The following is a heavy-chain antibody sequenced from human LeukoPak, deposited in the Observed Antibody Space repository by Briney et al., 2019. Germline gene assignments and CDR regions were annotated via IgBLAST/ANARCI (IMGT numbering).Heavy chain of an antibody. Sequence: ASVKVSCKASGYAFTGYYIHWVRQAPGQGLEWMGWINPGGGVTKSAQKFQGRVTMTTDKSINTVYMELNRLTSDDTAVYFCARGPNHYYYMDVWGKGTTVTVSS. CDR3: ARGPNHYYYMDV. CDR1: GYAFTGYY. D-gene: IGHD2-8*01. CDR2: INPGGGVT. V-gene: IGHV1-2*02. J-gene: IGHJ6*03.